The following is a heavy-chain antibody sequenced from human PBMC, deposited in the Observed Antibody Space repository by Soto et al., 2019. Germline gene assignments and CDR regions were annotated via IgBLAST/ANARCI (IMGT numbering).Heavy chain of an antibody. D-gene: IGHD2-15*01. J-gene: IGHJ6*02. CDR3: ARHLLPCTASKCYGIDV. Sequence: PGESLKISCQGFGYNFATYWIGWVRQMPGKGLEWMGIIHPGDSNTRYSPSFQGQVTMSADKSTFTAYLQWSGLKASDTAMYYCARHLLPCTASKCYGIDVWGQGTTVTVSS. CDR1: GYNFATYW. V-gene: IGHV5-51*01. CDR2: IHPGDSNT.